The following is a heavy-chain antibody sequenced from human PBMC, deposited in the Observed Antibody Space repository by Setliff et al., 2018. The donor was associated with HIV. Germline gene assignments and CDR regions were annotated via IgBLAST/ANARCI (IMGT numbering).Heavy chain of an antibody. V-gene: IGHV4-59*01. D-gene: IGHD6-13*01. Sequence: SETLSLTCTVSGVSITSYSWSWIRQPPGKGLEWIGFIYYSGSTSGGTNYNPSLKSRVTISLDTSKSQFSLNLSSVTAADTAIYYCVKERWSTRYFDLWGRGSLVTVSS. CDR2: IYYSGSTSGGT. J-gene: IGHJ2*01. CDR1: GVSITSYS. CDR3: VKERWSTRYFDL.